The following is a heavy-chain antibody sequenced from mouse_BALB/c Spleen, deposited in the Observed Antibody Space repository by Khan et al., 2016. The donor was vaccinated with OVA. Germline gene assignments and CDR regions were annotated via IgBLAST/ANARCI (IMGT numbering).Heavy chain of an antibody. CDR2: ISSGGST. Sequence: EVQGVESGGGLVKPGGSLKLSCAASGFTFSSYAMSWVRQTPEKRLEWVASISSGGSTYYPDSVKGRFTISRDNARNILYLQMSSLMSEDTAMYYCARDYYYGTGYFDVWGAGTTVTVSS. CDR1: GFTFSSYA. V-gene: IGHV5-6-5*01. J-gene: IGHJ1*01. CDR3: ARDYYYGTGYFDV. D-gene: IGHD1-1*01.